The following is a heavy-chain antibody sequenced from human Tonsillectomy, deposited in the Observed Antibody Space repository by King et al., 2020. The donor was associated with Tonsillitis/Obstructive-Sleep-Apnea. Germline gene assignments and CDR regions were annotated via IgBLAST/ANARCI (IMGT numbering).Heavy chain of an antibody. D-gene: IGHD6-13*01. CDR2: IYSGGST. J-gene: IGHJ4*02. V-gene: IGHV3-53*01. CDR1: GFTVSSNY. Sequence: VQLVESGGGLIQPGGSLRLSCAASGFTVSSNYMSWVRQAPGKGLEWVSGIYSGGSTYYADSVKGRVTISRDNSKNTLYLQMNSLRAEDTAVYYCARASIAAAGYYFDYWGQGTLVTVSS. CDR3: ARASIAAAGYYFDY.